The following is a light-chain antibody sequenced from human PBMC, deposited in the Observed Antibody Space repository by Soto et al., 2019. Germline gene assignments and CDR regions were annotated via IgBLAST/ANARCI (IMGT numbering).Light chain of an antibody. J-gene: IGKJ3*01. CDR2: GAS. Sequence: IVLTQSPGTLSLSPGERATLSCRASQSVSSSYLAWYQQKPGQAPRLLIYGASSRATGIPDRFSGSGSGTDFTLTISILEPEDCAVYYCQQYGSSQFTFGPGTKVDIK. CDR3: QQYGSSQFT. V-gene: IGKV3-20*01. CDR1: QSVSSSY.